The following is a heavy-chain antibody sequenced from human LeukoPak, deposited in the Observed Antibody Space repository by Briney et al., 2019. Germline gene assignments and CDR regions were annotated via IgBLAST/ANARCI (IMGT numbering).Heavy chain of an antibody. CDR1: GFTFSSYA. CDR3: AKDPYSSDSFYFDY. CDR2: IGGSGGST. Sequence: GGTLRLSCAASGFTFSSYAMNWVRQAPGKGLEWVSTIGGSGGSTYYADSVKGRFTISRDNSKNTVYLQMNSLSAEDTAVYYCAKDPYSSDSFYFDYWGQGTLVTVSS. D-gene: IGHD6-19*01. V-gene: IGHV3-23*01. J-gene: IGHJ4*02.